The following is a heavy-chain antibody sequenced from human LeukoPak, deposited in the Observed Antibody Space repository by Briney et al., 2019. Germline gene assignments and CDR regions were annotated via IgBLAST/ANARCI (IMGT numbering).Heavy chain of an antibody. J-gene: IGHJ5*02. CDR3: AADPVP. Sequence: PGRSLRLSCAASGFTSDDYGMHWVRQTPRKGLEWVSSISRGSGVIGYADSVKGRFTISRDNAKNSLYLQMNSLRADDTAVYYCAADPVPWGQGTLVTVSS. CDR1: GFTSDDYG. CDR2: ISRGSGVI. V-gene: IGHV3-9*02.